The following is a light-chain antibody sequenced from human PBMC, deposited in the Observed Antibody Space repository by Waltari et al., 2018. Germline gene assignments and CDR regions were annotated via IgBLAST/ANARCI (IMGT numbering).Light chain of an antibody. J-gene: IGLJ1*01. Sequence: SSELTQDPAVSVALGQTVRIKCQGDSLRGYYARWYQQKPGQAPVLVIYGKNNRPSGIPDRFSGSSSGNTASLTITGAQAEDEAEYYCYSRDSSGDHLRVFGAGTKVTVL. V-gene: IGLV3-19*01. CDR3: YSRDSSGDHLRV. CDR2: GKN. CDR1: SLRGYY.